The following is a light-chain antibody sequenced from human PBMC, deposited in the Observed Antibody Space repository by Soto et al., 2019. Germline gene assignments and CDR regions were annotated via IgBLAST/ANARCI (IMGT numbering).Light chain of an antibody. CDR3: QQYGSSLWT. J-gene: IGKJ1*01. V-gene: IGKV3-20*01. CDR2: AAS. CDR1: QSISSSY. Sequence: EIVLTQSPVTLSLSPGERATLSCRASQSISSSYLAWYQQKPGQAPRLVIYAASTRATGIPDSFSGSGAGTDFTLTISRLEPEDFAVYYCQQYGSSLWTFGQGTKVDIK.